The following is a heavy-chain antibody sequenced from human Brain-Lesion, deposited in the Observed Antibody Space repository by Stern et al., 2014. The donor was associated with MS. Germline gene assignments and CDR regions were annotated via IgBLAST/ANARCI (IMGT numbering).Heavy chain of an antibody. V-gene: IGHV1-24*01. Sequence: VQLLESGAEVKKPGASVKVSCKVSGYTLTELSMHWGRQAPTKGLEWMGGFDPEDGETIYAQKFQGRVTMTEDTSTDTAYMELSSLRSEDTAVYYCATLSPGAGGNYYRHFDYWGQGTLVTVSS. CDR2: FDPEDGET. CDR1: GYTLTELS. J-gene: IGHJ4*02. D-gene: IGHD1-26*01. CDR3: ATLSPGAGGNYYRHFDY.